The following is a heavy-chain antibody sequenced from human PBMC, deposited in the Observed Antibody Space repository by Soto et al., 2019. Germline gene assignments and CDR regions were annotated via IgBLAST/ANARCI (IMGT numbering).Heavy chain of an antibody. D-gene: IGHD6-13*01. CDR3: ARCATPAVGKRWFDP. V-gene: IGHV4-4*02. CDR2: IYHSGST. CDR1: SGSISSSNW. J-gene: IGHJ5*01. Sequence: SETLSLTCAVSSGSISSSNWWSWVRQPPGKGLEWIGEIYHSGSTNYNPSLKSRVTISVDKSKNQFSLKLSSVTAADTAVYYCARCATPAVGKRWFDPSGQGTLLTVSS.